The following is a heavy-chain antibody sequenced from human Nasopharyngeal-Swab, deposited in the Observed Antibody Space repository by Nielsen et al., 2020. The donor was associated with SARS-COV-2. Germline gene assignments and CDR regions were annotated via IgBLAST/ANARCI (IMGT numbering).Heavy chain of an antibody. Sequence: SETLSLTCSVSGGSISSGGYYWSWIRQHPGKGLEFIGYVFYIGSAYYNPSLQSRLAISVDPSKNQFSLELTSVTAADTAVYYCARASIDNNSPLDAWGPGTLVTVSS. D-gene: IGHD2/OR15-2a*01. CDR2: VFYIGSA. CDR1: GGSISSGGYY. V-gene: IGHV4-31*03. CDR3: ARASIDNNSPLDA. J-gene: IGHJ5*02.